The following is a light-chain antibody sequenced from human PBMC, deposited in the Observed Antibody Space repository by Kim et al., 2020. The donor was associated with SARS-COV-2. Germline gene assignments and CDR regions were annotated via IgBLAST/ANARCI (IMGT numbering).Light chain of an antibody. CDR1: KLGDKY. V-gene: IGLV3-1*01. CDR2: QDS. J-gene: IGLJ3*02. Sequence: SYELTQPPSVSVSPGQTASITCSGDKLGDKYACWYQQKPGQSPVLVIYQDSKRPSGIPERFSGSNSGNTATLTISGTQAMDEAYYYCQAWDSSTDWVFGGGTQLTVL. CDR3: QAWDSSTDWV.